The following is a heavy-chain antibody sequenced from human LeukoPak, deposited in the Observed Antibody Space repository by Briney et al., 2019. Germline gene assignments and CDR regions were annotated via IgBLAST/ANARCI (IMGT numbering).Heavy chain of an antibody. D-gene: IGHD4-17*01. J-gene: IGHJ6*03. CDR2: INTNTGNP. CDR3: ARRNDDYGDYYYYYMDV. CDR1: GYTFTSYA. Sequence: ASVKVSCKASGYTFTSYAMNWVRQAPGQGLEWMGWINTNTGNPTYAQGFTGRFVFSLDTSVSTAYLQISSLKAEDTAVYYCARRNDDYGDYYYYYMDVWGKGTTVTVSS. V-gene: IGHV7-4-1*02.